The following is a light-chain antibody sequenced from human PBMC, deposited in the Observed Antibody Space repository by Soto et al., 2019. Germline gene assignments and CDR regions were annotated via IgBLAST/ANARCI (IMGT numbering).Light chain of an antibody. J-gene: IGLJ2*01. CDR2: DNS. CDR1: RSNIGINY. Sequence: QSVLTQPPSVSAAPGQKVTISCSGSRSNIGINYVSWYQHLPGTAPKLLIYDNSKRPSGIPDRFSGSKSGTSATLGITGLQTGDEADYYCGTWDTSLSAVLFGGGTKVTVL. V-gene: IGLV1-51*01. CDR3: GTWDTSLSAVL.